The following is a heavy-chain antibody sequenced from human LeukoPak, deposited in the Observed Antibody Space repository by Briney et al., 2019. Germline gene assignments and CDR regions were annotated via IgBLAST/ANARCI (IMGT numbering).Heavy chain of an antibody. V-gene: IGHV4-59*11. D-gene: IGHD6-6*01. Sequence: PSETLSLTCTASGGSISSHYWSWIRQPPGKGLEWIGYIYYSGSTNYNPSLKSRVTISVDTSKNQFSLKLSSVTAADTAVYYCARVDSSSSVFHYYYYMDVWGKGTTVTVSS. J-gene: IGHJ6*03. CDR1: GGSISSHY. CDR2: IYYSGST. CDR3: ARVDSSSSVFHYYYYMDV.